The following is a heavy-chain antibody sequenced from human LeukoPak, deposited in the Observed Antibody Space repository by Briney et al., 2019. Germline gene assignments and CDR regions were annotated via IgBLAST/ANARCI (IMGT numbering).Heavy chain of an antibody. CDR1: GFTFSSYA. CDR3: ARSFSSSSAFDY. V-gene: IGHV3-23*01. Sequence: PGGSLRLSCAASGFTFSSYAMSWVRQAPGKGLEWVSAISGSGGSTYYADSVEGRFTISRDNSKNTLYLQMNSLRAEDTAVYYCARSFSSSSAFDYWGQGTLVTVSS. D-gene: IGHD6-6*01. J-gene: IGHJ4*02. CDR2: ISGSGGST.